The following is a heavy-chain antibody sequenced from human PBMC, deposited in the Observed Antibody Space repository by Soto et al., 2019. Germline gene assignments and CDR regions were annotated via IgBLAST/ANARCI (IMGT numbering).Heavy chain of an antibody. CDR1: GGSISSGDYY. CDR3: ARGHSRFDP. V-gene: IGHV4-30-4*01. CDR2: IYYSGST. J-gene: IGHJ5*02. Sequence: QVQLQESGPGLVKPSQTLSLTCTVSGGSISSGDYYWSWIRQPPGKGLEWIGYIYYSGSTYYNPSLXXRXTXXRDTSKNQFSLTLSSVTAADTAVYYCARGHSRFDPWGQGTLVTVSS. D-gene: IGHD6-13*01.